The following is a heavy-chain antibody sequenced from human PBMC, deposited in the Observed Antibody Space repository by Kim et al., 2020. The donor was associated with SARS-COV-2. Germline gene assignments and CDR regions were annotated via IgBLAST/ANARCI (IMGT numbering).Heavy chain of an antibody. CDR2: ISGDNGDT. CDR1: GYTFTHYA. CDR3: ARGAGGYAGYILAG. V-gene: IGHV1-3*01. Sequence: ASVKVSCKTSGYTFTHYAMHWVRQAPGQRLEWMGYISGDNGDTKYSQKFQGRVTITRDTSATTAYMELSSLTSEDTAVYYCARGAGGYAGYILAGWGQGTRAIVSS. J-gene: IGHJ4*02. D-gene: IGHD3-22*01.